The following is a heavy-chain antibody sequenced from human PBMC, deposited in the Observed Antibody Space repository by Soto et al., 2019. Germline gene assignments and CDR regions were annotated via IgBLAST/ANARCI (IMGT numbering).Heavy chain of an antibody. CDR1: GGSISSYY. D-gene: IGHD3-10*01. CDR2: IYYSGST. CDR3: ARAGLRQYDGAGSYYREYYYYAIDV. V-gene: IGHV4-59*01. J-gene: IGHJ6*02. Sequence: QVQLPESGPGLVTPSETLSLTCTVYGGSISSYYWSWIRQPPGKGLEWIGYIYYSGSTNYNPSLKSRVTISVYTCKNQASLTLCSVTAADTAVYYCARAGLRQYDGAGSYYREYYYYAIDVWGQGTTVTVPS.